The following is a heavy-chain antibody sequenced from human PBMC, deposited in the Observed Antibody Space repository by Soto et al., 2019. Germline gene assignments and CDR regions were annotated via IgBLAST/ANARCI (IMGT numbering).Heavy chain of an antibody. D-gene: IGHD2-8*01. CDR2: IKQDGGEE. CDR3: AKWGH. J-gene: IGHJ4*02. Sequence: QPGGSLRLSCAASGFIFSDYSMSWVRQSPGKGLEGVANIKQDGGEEDYVDSVKGRLTISRDNAKNSLYLQMNSLRAEDTAVYYCAKWGHWGQGTMVTVSS. V-gene: IGHV3-7*03. CDR1: GFIFSDYS.